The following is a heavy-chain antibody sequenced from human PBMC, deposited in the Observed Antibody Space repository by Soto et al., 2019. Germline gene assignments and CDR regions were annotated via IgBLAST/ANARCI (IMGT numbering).Heavy chain of an antibody. Sequence: SETLSLTCTVSGNSISSYYWSWIRQPPGKGLEWIGYIYYSGSTNYNPSLKSRVTISVDTSKNQFSLKLSSVTAADTAVYYCAGGVAGTTNYYYYYYMDVWGKGTTVTVSS. V-gene: IGHV4-59*01. D-gene: IGHD6-19*01. CDR3: AGGVAGTTNYYYYYYMDV. CDR2: IYYSGST. J-gene: IGHJ6*03. CDR1: GNSISSYY.